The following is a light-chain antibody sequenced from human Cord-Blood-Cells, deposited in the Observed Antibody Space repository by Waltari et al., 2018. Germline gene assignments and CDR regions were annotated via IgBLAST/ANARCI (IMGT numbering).Light chain of an antibody. CDR3: QQYDNLPLT. J-gene: IGKJ4*01. V-gene: IGKV1-33*01. CDR1: QDISNY. Sequence: DIKMTQSPSSLAAFLGDRVTITCQASQDISNYLNWYQQQPGKAPKLLIYDASNLETGVPSRFSGSASGTDFTFTISSLQPEDIATYYCQQYDNLPLTFGGGTKVEIK. CDR2: DAS.